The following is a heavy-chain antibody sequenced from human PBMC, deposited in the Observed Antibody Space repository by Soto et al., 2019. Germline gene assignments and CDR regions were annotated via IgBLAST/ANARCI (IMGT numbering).Heavy chain of an antibody. D-gene: IGHD5-12*01. CDR1: GGSFSGYY. CDR2: INHSGST. V-gene: IGHV4-34*01. CDR3: ARVHVDIVATITDAFDI. J-gene: IGHJ3*02. Sequence: SETLSLTCAVYGGSFSGYYWSWIRQPPGKGLEWIGEINHSGSTNYNPSLKSRVTISVDTSKNQFSLKLSSVTAADTAVYYCARVHVDIVATITDAFDIWGQGTMVTVSS.